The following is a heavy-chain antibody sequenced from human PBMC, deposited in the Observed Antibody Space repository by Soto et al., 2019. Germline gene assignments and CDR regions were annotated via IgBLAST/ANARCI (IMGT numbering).Heavy chain of an antibody. CDR2: INPNNGGT. Sequence: QVHLVQSGAEVKKPGASVRVSCKASGYSFTGNSMHWVRQAPGQGLEWLGWINPNNGGTNYAQKFQGWVPMTRDTSVSTAYVDLNWLKSDDTAVYYCLFQRCGVVYWGQGPLVTGSS. J-gene: IGHJ1*01. V-gene: IGHV1-2*04. D-gene: IGHD3-10*01. CDR3: LFQRCGVVY. CDR1: GYSFTGNS.